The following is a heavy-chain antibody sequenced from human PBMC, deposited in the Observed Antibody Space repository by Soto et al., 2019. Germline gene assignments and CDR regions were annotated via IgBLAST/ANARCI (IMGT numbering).Heavy chain of an antibody. D-gene: IGHD1-26*01. J-gene: IGHJ4*02. V-gene: IGHV1-69*01. CDR2: IIPIFGTT. CDR1: GGTFSTYA. Sequence: QVQLVQSGAEVKKPGSSVKVSCKASGGTFSTYAITWVRQSPGQGLEWRVGIIPIFGTTDYARKFQGRCTMTAAASTSNVVIELSSLTSDDTAVDYCARGVGASYFDYWGPGTLVTVSS. CDR3: ARGVGASYFDY.